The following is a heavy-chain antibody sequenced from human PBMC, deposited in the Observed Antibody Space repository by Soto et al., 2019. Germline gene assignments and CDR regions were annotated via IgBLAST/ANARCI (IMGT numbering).Heavy chain of an antibody. J-gene: IGHJ6*02. D-gene: IGHD3-16*01. CDR2: ISSRSTYV. CDR1: GFTFSRYS. CDR3: ARDEGGETTFYYYYGMDV. V-gene: IGHV3-21*01. Sequence: PAASLRLSCAASGFTFSRYSMHWVRQAPGKGLEWVSSISSRSTYVYYADSVRGRFTISRDSAENSLYLHMNSLRAEDTAVYYCARDEGGETTFYYYYGMDVWGQGTTVTVSS.